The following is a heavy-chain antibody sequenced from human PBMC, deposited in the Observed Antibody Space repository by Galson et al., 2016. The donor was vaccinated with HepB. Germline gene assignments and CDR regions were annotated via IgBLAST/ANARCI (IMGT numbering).Heavy chain of an antibody. V-gene: IGHV1-3*01. CDR3: ARSWGPGSLDHYYYAMDV. CDR1: GYMFTSYG. CDR2: INGGNGNT. Sequence: SVKVSCKASGYMFTSYGMHWVRQAPGQRPEWMGWINGGNGNTKYSQKLQGRLTITTDTSASTAYMELSSLRSEDTAVYYCARSWGPGSLDHYYYAMDVWGLATTVTVSS. D-gene: IGHD3-10*01. J-gene: IGHJ6*02.